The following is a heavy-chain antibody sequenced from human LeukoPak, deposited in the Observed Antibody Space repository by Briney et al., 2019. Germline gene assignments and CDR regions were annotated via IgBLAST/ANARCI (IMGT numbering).Heavy chain of an antibody. Sequence: SETLSLTCIVSGDSISRSSYYWGWIRQPPGKGLEWIGRVFYDRRTNYNPSLKSRATISVDTSKNHFSLELTSVTAADTAVYYCASERVVRGVMSDWGQGTRVTVSS. CDR3: ASERVVRGVMSD. CDR1: GDSISRSSYY. CDR2: VFYDRRT. J-gene: IGHJ4*02. V-gene: IGHV4-39*02. D-gene: IGHD3-10*01.